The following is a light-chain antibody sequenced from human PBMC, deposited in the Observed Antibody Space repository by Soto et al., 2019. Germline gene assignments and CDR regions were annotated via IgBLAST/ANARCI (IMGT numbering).Light chain of an antibody. V-gene: IGKV3-20*01. CDR1: QSISSSY. CDR2: GAS. CDR3: QQYGSSSWT. Sequence: EVVLTQSPGTLSLSPGKRATLSCRASQSISSSYLAWYQQRPGQAPRPLIYGASSRATGIPDRFSGSGSGTEFTLTISRLEPEDFAVYYCQQYGSSSWTFGQGTKVDI. J-gene: IGKJ1*01.